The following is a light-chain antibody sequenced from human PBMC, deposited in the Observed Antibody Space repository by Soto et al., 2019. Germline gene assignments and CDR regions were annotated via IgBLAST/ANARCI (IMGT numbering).Light chain of an antibody. Sequence: SYELTQPPSVSVSPGQTASITCSGDKLGDKYVSWHQQKPGQSPVAVIYQDTKRPSGIPDRFSGSNSGNTATLTISGTQAMDEADYYCQAWDRNTMLFGGGTKVTVL. CDR3: QAWDRNTML. CDR1: KLGDKY. J-gene: IGLJ2*01. CDR2: QDT. V-gene: IGLV3-1*01.